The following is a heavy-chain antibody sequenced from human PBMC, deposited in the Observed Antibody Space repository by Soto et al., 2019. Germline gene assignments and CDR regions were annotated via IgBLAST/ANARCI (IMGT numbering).Heavy chain of an antibody. Sequence: SETLSLTCTVSGGSISSSSYYWGWIRQPPGKGLEWIGSIYYSGSTYYNPSLKSRVTISVDTSKNQFSLKLSSVTAAGTAVYYCARGHGSGSYYNWVLYYFDYWGQGTLVTVSS. J-gene: IGHJ4*02. CDR2: IYYSGST. V-gene: IGHV4-39*01. CDR1: GGSISSSSYY. CDR3: ARGHGSGSYYNWVLYYFDY. D-gene: IGHD3-10*01.